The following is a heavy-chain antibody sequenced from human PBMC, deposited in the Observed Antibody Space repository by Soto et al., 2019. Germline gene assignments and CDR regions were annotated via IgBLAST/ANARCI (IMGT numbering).Heavy chain of an antibody. V-gene: IGHV3-30-3*01. CDR1: GFTFSSYA. Sequence: GGSLRLSCAASGFTFSSYAMHWVRQAPGKGLEWVAVISYDGSNKYYADSVKGRFTISRDNSKNTLYLQMNSLRAEDTAVYYCARDPEMATITGRGFDYWGQGTLVTVSS. D-gene: IGHD5-12*01. CDR2: ISYDGSNK. CDR3: ARDPEMATITGRGFDY. J-gene: IGHJ4*02.